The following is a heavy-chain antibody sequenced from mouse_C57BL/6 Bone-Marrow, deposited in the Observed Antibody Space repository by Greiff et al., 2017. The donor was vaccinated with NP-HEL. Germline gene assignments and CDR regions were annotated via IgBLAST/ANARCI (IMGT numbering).Heavy chain of an antibody. J-gene: IGHJ1*03. CDR2: INPSNGGT. D-gene: IGHD1-1*01. CDR1: GYTFTNYY. V-gene: IGHV1-19*01. Sequence: EVQLQQSGPVLVKPGASVKMSCKASGYTFTNYYMHWVKQSHGKSLEWIGVINPSNGGTSYNQKFKGKATLTVDKSSSTAYMQLNSLTSEDSAVYYCARRSGSSYWYFDVWGTGTTVTVSS. CDR3: ARRSGSSYWYFDV.